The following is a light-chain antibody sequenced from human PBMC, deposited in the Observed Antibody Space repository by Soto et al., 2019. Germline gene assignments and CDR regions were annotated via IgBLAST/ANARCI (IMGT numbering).Light chain of an antibody. CDR2: DVT. Sequence: QSVLTQPHSVSGSLGQSVTISCSGTSHNFGGSNFVSWYQHPPGQAPKLIIYDVTKRPSGVPDRFSGSKSGSTASLTISGLQAADESNYYCSSYVAGDILLFGGGTKLTVL. CDR3: SSYVAGDILL. CDR1: SHNFGGSNF. V-gene: IGLV2-11*01. J-gene: IGLJ2*01.